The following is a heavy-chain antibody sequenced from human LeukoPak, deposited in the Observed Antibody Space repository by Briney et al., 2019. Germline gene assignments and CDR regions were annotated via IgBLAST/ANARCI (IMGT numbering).Heavy chain of an antibody. V-gene: IGHV3-23*01. D-gene: IGHD4-23*01. J-gene: IGHJ4*02. Sequence: GGSLRLSCTASGFTFSAYAMMWVRQAPGKGPEWVSAIRGGGTSEFYADSVKGRFRISRDNSKDTLFLQMNSLRAEDTAVYYCARGRNAGGPYYSDYWGQGTLVTVSS. CDR1: GFTFSAYA. CDR2: IRGGGTSE. CDR3: ARGRNAGGPYYSDY.